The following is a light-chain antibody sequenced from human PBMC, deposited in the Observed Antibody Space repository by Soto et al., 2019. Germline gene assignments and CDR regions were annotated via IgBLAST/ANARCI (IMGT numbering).Light chain of an antibody. CDR1: QTISTY. J-gene: IGKJ5*01. CDR2: AAS. V-gene: IGKV1-39*01. CDR3: QQSYRTPIT. Sequence: EIPMTQSLSSLSASLRDRVTITCWTSQTISTYLNWYQHKPGKAPEVLIYAASNLQSGVPSRFSGSGSGTDFTLTISSLQPADSATYYCQQSYRTPITFGQGTRLEI.